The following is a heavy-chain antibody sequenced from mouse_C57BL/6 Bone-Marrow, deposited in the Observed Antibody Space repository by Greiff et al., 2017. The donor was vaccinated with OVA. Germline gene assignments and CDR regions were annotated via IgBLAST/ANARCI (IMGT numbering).Heavy chain of an antibody. D-gene: IGHD4-1*01. CDR2: IWSGGST. V-gene: IGHV2-2*01. Sequence: VMLVESGPGLVQPSQSLSITCTVSGFSLTSYGVHWVRQSPGKGLEWLGVIWSGGSTDYNAAFISRLSISKDNSKSQVFFKMNSLQADDTAIYYCARGNLGYYAMDYWGQGTSVTVSS. CDR1: GFSLTSYG. J-gene: IGHJ4*01. CDR3: ARGNLGYYAMDY.